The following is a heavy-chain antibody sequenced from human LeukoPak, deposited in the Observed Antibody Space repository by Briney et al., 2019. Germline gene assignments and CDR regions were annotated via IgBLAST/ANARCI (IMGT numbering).Heavy chain of an antibody. J-gene: IGHJ4*02. CDR1: GFTFSDYT. CDR3: AREKNRRFDY. CDR2: ISSSSTYI. D-gene: IGHD2/OR15-2a*01. V-gene: IGHV3-21*01. Sequence: GGSLRLSCAASGFTFSDYTMNWVRQAPGKGLEWVSPISSSSTYIYYVDSVRGRFTISRGNAKNSLYLQMNSLRAEDTAVYYCAREKNRRFDYWGQGTLVTVSS.